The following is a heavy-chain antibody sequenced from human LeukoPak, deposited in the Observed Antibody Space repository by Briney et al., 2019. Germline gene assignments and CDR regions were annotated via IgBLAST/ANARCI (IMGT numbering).Heavy chain of an antibody. Sequence: SETLSLTCVVSGDSIDSGGFSWSWIRQAPGKRLEWIGYIYNSVSTFYNPSLESRLTISIDMSKNQMSMRLNSVTAADTAVYFCAKYSLSRETFQHWGQGTLVTVSS. J-gene: IGHJ1*01. CDR1: GDSIDSGGFS. D-gene: IGHD5/OR15-5a*01. V-gene: IGHV4-30-4*07. CDR3: AKYSLSRETFQH. CDR2: IYNSVST.